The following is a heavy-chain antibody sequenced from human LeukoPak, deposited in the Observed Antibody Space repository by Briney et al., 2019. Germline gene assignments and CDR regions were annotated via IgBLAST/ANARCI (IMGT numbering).Heavy chain of an antibody. Sequence: SETLSLTCAVYGGSLIGYDWTWIRQPPGKGLEWIGEINHSGGTNYNPSLKSRVTIPVDTSKNQFSLKLSSVTAADTAVYYCASLARGGNWFDPWGQGTLVTVSS. CDR3: ASLARGGNWFDP. CDR2: INHSGGT. J-gene: IGHJ5*02. CDR1: GGSLIGYD. V-gene: IGHV4-34*01. D-gene: IGHD6-6*01.